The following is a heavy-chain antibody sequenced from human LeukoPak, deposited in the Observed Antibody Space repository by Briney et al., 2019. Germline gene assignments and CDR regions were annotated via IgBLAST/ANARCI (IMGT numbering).Heavy chain of an antibody. J-gene: IGHJ2*01. CDR3: ARGLGGDQGYFDL. V-gene: IGHV3-9*01. Sequence: SGRSLRLSCAASGFIFDDYAMHWVRQAPGKGLEWVSGISWNSGSLAYADSVKGRFTISRDNAKNSLYLQMNSLRTEDTALYYCARGLGGDQGYFDLWGRGTLPLSPQ. CDR1: GFIFDDYA. CDR2: ISWNSGSL. D-gene: IGHD3-10*01.